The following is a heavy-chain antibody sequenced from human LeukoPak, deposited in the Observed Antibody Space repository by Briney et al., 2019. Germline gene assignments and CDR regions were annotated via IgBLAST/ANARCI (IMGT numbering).Heavy chain of an antibody. CDR1: GFTFSSDG. V-gene: IGHV3-30*18. CDR2: ISYDGSNK. Sequence: GRSLRLSCAASGFTFSSDGMHWVRQAPGKGLEWVAVISYDGSNKYYADSVKGRFTISRDNSKNTLYLQMNSLRAEDTAVYYCAKDSPSGSYSNGVDYWGQGTLVTVSS. CDR3: AKDSPSGSYSNGVDY. D-gene: IGHD1-26*01. J-gene: IGHJ4*02.